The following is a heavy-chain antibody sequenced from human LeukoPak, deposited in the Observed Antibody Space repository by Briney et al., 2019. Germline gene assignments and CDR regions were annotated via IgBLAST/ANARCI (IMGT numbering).Heavy chain of an antibody. CDR1: GFTVSSNS. CDR2: IYGDNT. CDR3: AKGAYYDARGLFDY. Sequence: PGGSLRLSCTVSGFTVSSNSMSWVRQAPGKGLEWVSFIYGDNTHYSDSVKGRFTISRDNSKNTLYLQMNSLGAEDTAVYYCAKGAYYDARGLFDYWGQGTLVTVSS. V-gene: IGHV3-53*01. J-gene: IGHJ4*02. D-gene: IGHD3-22*01.